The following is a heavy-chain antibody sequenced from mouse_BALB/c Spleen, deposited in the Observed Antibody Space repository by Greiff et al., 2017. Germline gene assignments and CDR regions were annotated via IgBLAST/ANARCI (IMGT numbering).Heavy chain of an antibody. Sequence: QVQLQQSGAELARPGASVKLSCKASGYTFTSYWMQWVKQRPGQGLEWIGAIYPGDGDTRYTQKFKGKATLTADKSSSTAYMQLSSLASEDSAVYYCARDGYPYAMDYWGQGTSVTVSS. CDR2: IYPGDGDT. CDR3: ARDGYPYAMDY. D-gene: IGHD2-2*01. V-gene: IGHV1-87*01. J-gene: IGHJ4*01. CDR1: GYTFTSYW.